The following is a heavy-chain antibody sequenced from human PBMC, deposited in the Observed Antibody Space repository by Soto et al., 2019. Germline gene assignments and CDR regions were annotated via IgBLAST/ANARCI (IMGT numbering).Heavy chain of an antibody. CDR1: GFTFSSYA. Sequence: PGGSLRLSCAASGFTFSSYAMHWVRQAPGKGLEWVAVISYDGSNKYYADSVKGRFTISRDNSKNTLYLQMNSLRAEDTAVYYCARDQGLYNWNYEGYYYYGMDVWGQGTTVTVSS. CDR3: ARDQGLYNWNYEGYYYYGMDV. D-gene: IGHD1-7*01. J-gene: IGHJ6*02. V-gene: IGHV3-30-3*01. CDR2: ISYDGSNK.